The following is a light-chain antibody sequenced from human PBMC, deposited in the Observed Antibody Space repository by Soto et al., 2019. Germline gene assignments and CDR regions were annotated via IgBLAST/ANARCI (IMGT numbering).Light chain of an antibody. V-gene: IGKV1-39*01. Sequence: DIQMTQSPSSLSASVGDRVTMTCRASQTITKYLHWYQQKPGKAPKLLIYAASTLQSGVPSRFSGSGSGKEFTLTISSLQPEEFATYYRRQSLTTPTTFGQGTKLDIK. CDR2: AAS. CDR1: QTITKY. J-gene: IGKJ2*01. CDR3: RQSLTTPTT.